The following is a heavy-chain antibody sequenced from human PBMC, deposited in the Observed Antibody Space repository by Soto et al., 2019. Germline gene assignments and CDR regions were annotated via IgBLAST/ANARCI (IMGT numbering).Heavy chain of an antibody. Sequence: EVQLVESGGGLVQPGGSLRLSCAASGFTFSSYDMHWVRQATGKGLEWVSAIGTAGDTYYPGSVKGRFTISRENAKNSLYLQMNSLRAEDTAVYYCARGGIVGVTTDFDYWGQGTLVTVSS. J-gene: IGHJ4*02. CDR1: GFTFSSYD. CDR3: ARGGIVGVTTDFDY. D-gene: IGHD1-26*01. V-gene: IGHV3-13*01. CDR2: IGTAGDT.